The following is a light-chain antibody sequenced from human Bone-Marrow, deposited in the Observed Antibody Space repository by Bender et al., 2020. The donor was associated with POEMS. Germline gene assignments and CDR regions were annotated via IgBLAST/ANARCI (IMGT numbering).Light chain of an antibody. CDR3: QVWDTSSGV. J-gene: IGLJ2*01. CDR1: NIGSKS. CDR2: DDS. Sequence: SYVLTQPPSVSVAPGQTARIPCGGDNIGSKSVHWCQQKPGQAPVLVVYDDSARPSGIPERFSGSNSGNMATLTISRVEAGDEADYYCQVWDTSSGVFGGGTKLTVL. V-gene: IGLV3-21*02.